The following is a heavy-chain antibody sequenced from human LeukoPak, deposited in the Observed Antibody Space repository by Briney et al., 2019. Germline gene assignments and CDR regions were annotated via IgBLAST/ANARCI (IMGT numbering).Heavy chain of an antibody. CDR1: GFSLTTTGMR. V-gene: IGHV2-70*04. CDR3: ARLQGATIGAKWFDP. Sequence: SGPTLVNPTQTLTLTCTFSGFSLTTTGMRVSWIRQPPGKALEWLARIDWDDHKFYSTSLKTRLTIPKDTSKNQVVLTMTNMDPVDTATYYCARLQGATIGAKWFDPWGQGTLVTVSS. J-gene: IGHJ5*02. CDR2: IDWDDHK. D-gene: IGHD4/OR15-4a*01.